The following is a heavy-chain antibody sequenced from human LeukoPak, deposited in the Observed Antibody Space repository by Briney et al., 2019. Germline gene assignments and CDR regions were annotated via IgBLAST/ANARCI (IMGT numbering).Heavy chain of an antibody. CDR3: ARGQGATVPQVGKNWFDP. J-gene: IGHJ5*02. CDR1: IDSFTNYY. CDR2: VKDSGGT. V-gene: IGHV4-34*04. Sequence: SETLSLTCAVYIDSFTNYYWNWFRQTPGKGLEWLDGVKDSGGTNINHSLRSRDILSLNTSKNPFSLKLISVAAADTAVYYCARGQGATVPQVGKNWFDPWGQGTRVIVSS. D-gene: IGHD1-26*01.